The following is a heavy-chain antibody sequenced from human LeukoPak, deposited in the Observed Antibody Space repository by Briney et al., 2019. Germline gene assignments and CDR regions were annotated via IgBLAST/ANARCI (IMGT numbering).Heavy chain of an antibody. CDR3: AKGTTMVRGVIITFDD. Sequence: GGSLRLSCAASGFTFSGSAMHWVRQASGKGLEWVGRIRSKANSYATAYAASVKGRFTISRDDSKNTAYLQMNSLKTEDTAVYYCAKGTTMVRGVIITFDDWGQGTLVTVSS. CDR2: IRSKANSYAT. D-gene: IGHD3-10*01. CDR1: GFTFSGSA. V-gene: IGHV3-73*01. J-gene: IGHJ4*02.